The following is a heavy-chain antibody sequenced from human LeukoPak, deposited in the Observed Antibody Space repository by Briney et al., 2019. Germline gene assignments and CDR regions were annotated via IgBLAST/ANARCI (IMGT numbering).Heavy chain of an antibody. Sequence: GGSLRLSCAASGFTFSSYSMNWVRQAPGKGLEWVAFIRYDESTKFYADSVKGRFTISRDNSKTTLYLQMNSLRAEDTAVYYCAKDLPAAYFDYWGQGTLVTVSS. CDR1: GFTFSSYS. D-gene: IGHD2-2*01. CDR3: AKDLPAAYFDY. CDR2: IRYDESTK. J-gene: IGHJ4*02. V-gene: IGHV3-30*02.